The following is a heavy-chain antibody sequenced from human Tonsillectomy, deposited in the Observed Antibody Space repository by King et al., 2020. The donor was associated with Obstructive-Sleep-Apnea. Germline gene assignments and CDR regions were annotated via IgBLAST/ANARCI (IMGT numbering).Heavy chain of an antibody. J-gene: IGHJ4*02. D-gene: IGHD6-19*01. CDR3: AKDIYSGWYEGHFEY. Sequence: VQLVESGGGLVQPGRPLRLSCGASGFTFDDYAMHWVRQAPGKGLEWVSGISLNSGSIGYADFVKGRFTISRDNTKKSVYLQMNSLRGEDTAMYYCAKDIYSGWYEGHFEYWGQGALVTVSS. CDR2: ISLNSGSI. V-gene: IGHV3-9*01. CDR1: GFTFDDYA.